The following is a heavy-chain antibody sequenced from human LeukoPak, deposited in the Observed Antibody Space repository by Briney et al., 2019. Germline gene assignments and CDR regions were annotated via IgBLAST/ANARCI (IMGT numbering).Heavy chain of an antibody. V-gene: IGHV5-51*01. CDR2: IYPGDSDT. D-gene: IGHD3-22*01. J-gene: IGHJ4*02. CDR1: GYSFTSYW. CDR3: VRGHDSSGYYYGY. Sequence: GESLKISCKGSGYSFTSYWIGWVRQMPGKGLEWMVIIYPGDSDTRYSPSFQGQVTISADKSITTAYMQWSSLKVSDTAMYYCVRGHDSSGYYYGYWGQGTLVTVSS.